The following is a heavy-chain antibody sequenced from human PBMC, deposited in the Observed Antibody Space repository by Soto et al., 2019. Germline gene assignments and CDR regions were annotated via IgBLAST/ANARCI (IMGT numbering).Heavy chain of an antibody. CDR3: ARGGILSKNWFDP. CDR1: GGSISSGGYY. J-gene: IGHJ5*02. V-gene: IGHV4-31*03. CDR2: IYYSGST. Sequence: SETLSLTCTVSGGSISSGGYYWSWIRQHPGKGLEWIGYIYYSGSTYYNPSLKSRVTISVDTSKNQFSLKLSSVTAADTAVYYCARGGILSKNWFDPWGQGTLVTVSS. D-gene: IGHD2-15*01.